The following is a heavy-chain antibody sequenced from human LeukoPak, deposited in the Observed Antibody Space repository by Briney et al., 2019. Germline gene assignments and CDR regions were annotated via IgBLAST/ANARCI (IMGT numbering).Heavy chain of an antibody. CDR3: AKAPRYYDSSGYLDY. CDR2: IWYDGSNK. Sequence: GGSLRLSCAASGFTFSSYGMHWVRQAPGKGLEWVAVIWYDGSNKYYADSVKGRFTISRDNSKNTLYLQMNSLRAEDTAVYYCAKAPRYYDSSGYLDYWGQGTLVTVSS. CDR1: GFTFSSYG. D-gene: IGHD3-22*01. J-gene: IGHJ4*02. V-gene: IGHV3-33*06.